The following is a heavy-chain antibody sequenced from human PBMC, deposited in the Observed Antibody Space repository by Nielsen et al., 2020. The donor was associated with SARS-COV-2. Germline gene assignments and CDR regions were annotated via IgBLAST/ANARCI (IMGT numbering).Heavy chain of an antibody. CDR2: ISSNGGST. CDR3: ARDLHQPGLDY. Sequence: GESLKISCAASGFTFSSYAMHWVRQAPGKGLEYVSAISSNGGSTYYANSVKGRFTISRDNAKNSLYLQMNSLRAEDTAVYYCARDLHQPGLDYWGQGTLVTVSS. D-gene: IGHD2-2*01. V-gene: IGHV3-64*01. J-gene: IGHJ4*02. CDR1: GFTFSSYA.